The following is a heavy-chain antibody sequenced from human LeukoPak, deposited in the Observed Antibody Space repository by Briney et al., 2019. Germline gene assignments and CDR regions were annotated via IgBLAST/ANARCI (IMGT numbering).Heavy chain of an antibody. D-gene: IGHD3-10*01. CDR1: RFTLRNYR. V-gene: IGHV3-30*02. Sequence: VGSLRLSCAASRFTLRNYRMSWVRQAPGKGVERVTFIRYDGNNKYNTDSVRGRFAMSRDNSKKTLYLQMISLRPEDTAVYYCARVEAVYYDGSASPYSPYWGEGTLVTVSS. J-gene: IGHJ4*02. CDR2: IRYDGNNK. CDR3: ARVEAVYYDGSASPYSPY.